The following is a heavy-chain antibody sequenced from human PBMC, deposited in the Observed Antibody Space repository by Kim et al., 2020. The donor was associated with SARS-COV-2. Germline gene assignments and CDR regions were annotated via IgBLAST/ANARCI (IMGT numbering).Heavy chain of an antibody. V-gene: IGHV3-30*07. D-gene: IGHD3-10*01. J-gene: IGHJ4*02. CDR3: ARDRPRYGSGSMGAFDY. Sequence: VKGRFTISRDNSKNTLFLQMDSLRAEDTAVYSCARDRPRYGSGSMGAFDYWGQGTLVTVSS.